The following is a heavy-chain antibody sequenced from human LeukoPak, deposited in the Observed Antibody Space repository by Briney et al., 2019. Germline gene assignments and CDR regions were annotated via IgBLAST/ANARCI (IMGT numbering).Heavy chain of an antibody. CDR2: IYYSGST. CDR1: GGSISSSSNY. Sequence: SETLSLTCTVSGGSISSSSNYWGWIRQPPGKGLEWIGSIYYSGSTYYNPSLKSRVTISVDRSKNQFSLKLSSVTAADTAVYYCASRTTAPETYYFDYWGQGTLVTVSS. V-gene: IGHV4-39*07. D-gene: IGHD1-7*01. J-gene: IGHJ4*02. CDR3: ASRTTAPETYYFDY.